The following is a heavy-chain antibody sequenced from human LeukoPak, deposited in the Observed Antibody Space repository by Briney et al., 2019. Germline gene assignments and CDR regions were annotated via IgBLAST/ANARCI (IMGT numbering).Heavy chain of an antibody. V-gene: IGHV1-18*01. CDR1: GYTFTSYG. J-gene: IGHJ3*02. D-gene: IGHD2-2*01. CDR3: ARYCSSTSCRLRAFDI. CDR2: ISAYNGNT. Sequence: ASVKVSCKASGYTFTSYGISWVRQAPGQGLEWMGWISAYNGNTNYAQKLQGRVTMTTDTSTSTAYMELRSLRSDDTAVYYCARYCSSTSCRLRAFDIWGQGTMVTVSS.